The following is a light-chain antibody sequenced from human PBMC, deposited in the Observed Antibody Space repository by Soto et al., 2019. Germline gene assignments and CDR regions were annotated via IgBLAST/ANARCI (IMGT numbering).Light chain of an antibody. CDR2: DNN. CDR3: AAWDDSLNGLV. Sequence: QSVLTQPPSASGTPGQRVTISCSGSSSNIGSNTVNWYQQLPGTAPKHLIYDNNQRPSGVPDRFFGSKSGTSASLAISGLQPDDESHYYCAAWDDSLNGLVFGGGTKLTVL. CDR1: SSNIGSNT. V-gene: IGLV1-44*01. J-gene: IGLJ3*02.